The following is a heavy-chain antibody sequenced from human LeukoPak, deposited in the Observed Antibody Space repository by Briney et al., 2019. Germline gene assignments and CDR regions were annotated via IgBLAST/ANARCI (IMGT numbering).Heavy chain of an antibody. J-gene: IGHJ4*02. CDR2: IKQDGSEK. V-gene: IGHV3-7*03. D-gene: IGHD1-14*01. Sequence: GGSLRLSCAASGFTFSGYWMCWVRQAPGKGLEWVANIKQDGSEKYYVDSAKGRFTISRDNAKNSLYLQMNSLRAEDTAVYYCARDQSYYRVWGQGTLVTVSS. CDR1: GFTFSGYW. CDR3: ARDQSYYRV.